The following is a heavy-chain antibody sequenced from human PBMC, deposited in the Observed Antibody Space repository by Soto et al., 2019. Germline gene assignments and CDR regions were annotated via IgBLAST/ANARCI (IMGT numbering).Heavy chain of an antibody. D-gene: IGHD2-8*01. Sequence: GGSLRLSCAASGFTFSSYGMHWVRQAPGKGLEWVAVIWYDGSNKYYADSVKGRFTISRDNSKNTLYLQMNSLRAEDTAVYYCARDPLPYCTNGVCYSGDYWGQGTLVTVS. V-gene: IGHV3-33*01. CDR1: GFTFSSYG. J-gene: IGHJ4*02. CDR3: ARDPLPYCTNGVCYSGDY. CDR2: IWYDGSNK.